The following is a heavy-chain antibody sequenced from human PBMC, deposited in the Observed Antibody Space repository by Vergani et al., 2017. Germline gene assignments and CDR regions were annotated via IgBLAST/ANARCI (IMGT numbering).Heavy chain of an antibody. CDR2: IYHSGST. Sequence: QLQLQESGSGLVKPSQTLSLTCAVSGGSISSGGYSWSWIRQPPGKGLEWIGYIYHSGSTYYNPSLKSRVTISVDTSKNQFSLNLYSVTAADTAVYYCARGALWWLRQIDSWGQGTLVTVSS. D-gene: IGHD2-21*01. V-gene: IGHV4-30-2*01. J-gene: IGHJ4*02. CDR1: GGSISSGGYS. CDR3: ARGALWWLRQIDS.